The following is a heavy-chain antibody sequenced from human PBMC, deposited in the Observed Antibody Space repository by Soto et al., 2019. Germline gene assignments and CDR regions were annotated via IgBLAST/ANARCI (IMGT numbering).Heavy chain of an antibody. Sequence: ETLSLTCAVYVGSFSGYYWSWIRQPPGNGLEWIWEINHSGSTNYNPSLKSRVTISVDTSKNQFSLKLSSVTAADTAVYYCARTGHYDFWSGYYSCWFDPWGQGTLVNVSS. V-gene: IGHV4-34*01. CDR1: VGSFSGYY. CDR3: ARTGHYDFWSGYYSCWFDP. J-gene: IGHJ5*02. CDR2: INHSGST. D-gene: IGHD3-3*01.